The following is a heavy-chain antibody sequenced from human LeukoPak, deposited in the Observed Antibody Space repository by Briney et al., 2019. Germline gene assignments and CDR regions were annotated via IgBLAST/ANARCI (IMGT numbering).Heavy chain of an antibody. D-gene: IGHD3-3*01. V-gene: IGHV3-30*02. CDR3: AKDREYYDFWSGYSNWFDP. CDR1: GFTFRNYG. J-gene: IGHJ5*02. CDR2: IWYDGSNK. Sequence: PGGSLRLSCAASGFTFRNYGMNWVRQAPGKGLEWVTIIWYDGSNKYYADSVKGRFIISRDNSKNTLYLQMNSLRAEDTAVYYCAKDREYYDFWSGYSNWFDPWGQGTLVTVSS.